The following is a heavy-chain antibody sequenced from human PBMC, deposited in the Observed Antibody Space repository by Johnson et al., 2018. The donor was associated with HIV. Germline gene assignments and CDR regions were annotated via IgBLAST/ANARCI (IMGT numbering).Heavy chain of an antibody. J-gene: IGHJ3*02. CDR2: IGTAGDT. D-gene: IGHD1-26*01. CDR1: GFTFSSYD. V-gene: IGHV3-13*01. CDR3: AKPPSMWADAFDI. Sequence: VQLVESGGGLVQPGGSLRLSCAASGFTFSSYDMHWVRQATGKGLEWVSAIGTAGDTYYPGSVKGRFTISRDNAKNSLYLQMNSLRDEDTALYYCAKPPSMWADAFDIWGQGTMVTVSS.